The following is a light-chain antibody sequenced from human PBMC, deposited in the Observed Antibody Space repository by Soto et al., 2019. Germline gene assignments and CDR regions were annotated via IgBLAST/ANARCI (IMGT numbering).Light chain of an antibody. J-gene: IGLJ3*02. CDR2: RNN. Sequence: QSVLTQPPSASGTPGQRVTISCSGSSSNIGSNTVNWYQQLPGTAPKGLIYRNNQRPSGVPDRFSGSKSGTSASLAISGLQSEDEAVYYCAAWDDSQNWVFGGGTKVTVL. CDR1: SSNIGSNT. V-gene: IGLV1-44*01. CDR3: AAWDDSQNWV.